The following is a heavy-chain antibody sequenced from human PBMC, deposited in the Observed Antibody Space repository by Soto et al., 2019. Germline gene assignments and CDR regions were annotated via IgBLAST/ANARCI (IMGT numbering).Heavy chain of an antibody. CDR1: GGSFSGYY. J-gene: IGHJ6*02. V-gene: IGHV4-34*01. CDR3: ARTVYYYYGMDV. D-gene: IGHD4-17*01. CDR2: INHSGST. Sequence: SETLSLTCAVYGGSFSGYYWSWIRQPPGKGLEWIGEINHSGSTNYNPSLKSRVTISVDTSKNQFSLKLSSVTAADTAVYYCARTVYYYYGMDVWGQGTTVTVSS.